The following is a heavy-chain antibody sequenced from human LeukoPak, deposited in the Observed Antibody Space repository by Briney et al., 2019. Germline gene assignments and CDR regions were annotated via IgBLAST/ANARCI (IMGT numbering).Heavy chain of an antibody. CDR1: GFTFSSYA. D-gene: IGHD2-2*01. J-gene: IGHJ4*02. CDR2: ISGSGGST. CDR3: AKEEIVVVPAAMGGGYYFDY. Sequence: PGGSLRLSCAASGFTFSSYAMRWVRQAPGKGLEWVSAISGSGGSTYYADSVKGRFTISSDNSKNTLYLQMNSMRAEDTAVYYCAKEEIVVVPAAMGGGYYFDYWGQGTLVTVSS. V-gene: IGHV3-23*01.